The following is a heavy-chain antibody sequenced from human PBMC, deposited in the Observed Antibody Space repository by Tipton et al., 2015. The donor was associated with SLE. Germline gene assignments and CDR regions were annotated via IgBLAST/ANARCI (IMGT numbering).Heavy chain of an antibody. J-gene: IGHJ4*02. Sequence: TLSLTCSVSGFSISSAYYWAWIRQAPGKGLEWIGSLDHIGSTFYRPSPQSRVSISRDTSKNQFSRKLTSVTAADTAVYYCARLFSPTPYGDYVYFDYWGQGTLVTVSS. CDR1: GFSISSAYY. CDR2: LDHIGST. CDR3: ARLFSPTPYGDYVYFDY. V-gene: IGHV4-38-2*02. D-gene: IGHD4-17*01.